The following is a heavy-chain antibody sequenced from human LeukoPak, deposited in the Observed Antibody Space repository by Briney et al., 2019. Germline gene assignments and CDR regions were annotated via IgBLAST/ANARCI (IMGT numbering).Heavy chain of an antibody. D-gene: IGHD3-22*01. J-gene: IGHJ4*02. V-gene: IGHV3-33*01. Sequence: GGSLRLSCAASGFTFSSYGMHWVRQAPGKGLEWVAVIWYDGSNKYYADSVKGRFTISRDNSKNTLYLQMNSLRAEDTAVYYCARSPYYYDSSGYYQPPYYFDYWGQGTLVTVSS. CDR3: ARSPYYYDSSGYYQPPYYFDY. CDR1: GFTFSSYG. CDR2: IWYDGSNK.